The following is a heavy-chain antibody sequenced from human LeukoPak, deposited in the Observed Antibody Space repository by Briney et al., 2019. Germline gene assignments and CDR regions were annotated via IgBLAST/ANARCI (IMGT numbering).Heavy chain of an antibody. V-gene: IGHV3-7*03. CDR2: IKPDGGEQ. J-gene: IGHJ4*02. CDR1: GFTFSSYW. Sequence: GGSLRLSCAASGFTFSSYWMNWARQAPGKGLEWVANIKPDGGEQYYVDSVKGRFTISRDNAENSLYLQLSSLRAEDTAVYYCAREQRTFDYWGQGILVTVSS. CDR3: AREQRTFDY. D-gene: IGHD5-24*01.